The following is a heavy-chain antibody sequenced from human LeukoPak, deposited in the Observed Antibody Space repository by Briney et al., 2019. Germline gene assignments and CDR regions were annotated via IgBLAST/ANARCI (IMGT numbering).Heavy chain of an antibody. V-gene: IGHV3-33*01. J-gene: IGHJ6*03. CDR2: IWYDGSNK. D-gene: IGHD3-3*01. CDR1: GFTFRRYG. Sequence: AGRSLRLSCEVSGFTFRRYGMHWDRQAPGKGPEWVAIIWYDGSNKYYADSVKGRFTISRDNSDSTLYLQMHSLRAEDTAVYYCVRGPQGVVIPHFYYYMDVWGKGTTVTVSS. CDR3: VRGPQGVVIPHFYYYMDV.